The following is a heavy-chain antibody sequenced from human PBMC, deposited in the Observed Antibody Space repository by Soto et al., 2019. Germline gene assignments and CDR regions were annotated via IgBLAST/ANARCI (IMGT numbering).Heavy chain of an antibody. V-gene: IGHV1-2*02. J-gene: IGHJ6*02. CDR3: AREDYNWNDYYYYGMDV. CDR1: RNSFIDYY. CDR2: IKSNSGGT. Sequence: QVELVQSGAEVRKPGASVKVSCKASRNSFIDYYIHWVRQAPGQGLEWMGWIKSNSGGTKYAQRFQGRVTMTRDTSISTIYMELSRLKSADTAVYYCAREDYNWNDYYYYGMDVWGQGTTVIVSS. D-gene: IGHD1-1*01.